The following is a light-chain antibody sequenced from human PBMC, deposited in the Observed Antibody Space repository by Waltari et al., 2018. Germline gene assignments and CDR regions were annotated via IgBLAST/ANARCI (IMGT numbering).Light chain of an antibody. CDR1: QSVSSIY. CDR3: QQYGSSST. J-gene: IGKJ4*01. CDR2: GAS. V-gene: IGKV3-20*01. Sequence: IVLTQSPGTLSLSPGERAILSCRASQSVSSIYLAWYQQKRGQAPRLLIYGASSRAIGVPERFSGSGSGTDFTLTINRLEPEDFAVYFCQQYGSSSTFGGGTKVEVK.